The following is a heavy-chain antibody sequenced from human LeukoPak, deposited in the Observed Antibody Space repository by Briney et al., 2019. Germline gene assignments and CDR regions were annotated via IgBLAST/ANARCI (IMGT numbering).Heavy chain of an antibody. CDR1: GFTVSSNY. J-gene: IGHJ6*02. V-gene: IGHV3-53*01. D-gene: IGHD3-10*01. Sequence: AGGSLRLSCAASGFTVSSNYMSWVRQAPGKGLEWVSVIYSGGSTYYADSVKGRFTISRDNSKNTLYLRMNSLRAEDTAVYYCARDPSFSVPYYYYGMDVWGQGTTVTVSS. CDR2: IYSGGST. CDR3: ARDPSFSVPYYYYGMDV.